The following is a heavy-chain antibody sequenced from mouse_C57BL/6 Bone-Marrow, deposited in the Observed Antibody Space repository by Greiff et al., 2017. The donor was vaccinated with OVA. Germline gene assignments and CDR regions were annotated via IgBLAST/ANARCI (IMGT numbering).Heavy chain of an antibody. J-gene: IGHJ1*03. Sequence: LVKPGASVKMSCKASGYTFTDYYMNWVKQSHGKSLEWIGVINPYNGGTSYNQKFKGKATLTVDKSSSTAYMELNSLTSEDSAVYYCARARITTVVERWYFDVWGTGTTVTVSS. CDR3: ARARITTVVERWYFDV. CDR1: GYTFTDYY. D-gene: IGHD1-1*01. CDR2: INPYNGGT. V-gene: IGHV1-19*01.